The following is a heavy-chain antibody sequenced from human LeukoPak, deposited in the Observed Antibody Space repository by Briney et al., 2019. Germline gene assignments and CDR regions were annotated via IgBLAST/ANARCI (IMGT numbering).Heavy chain of an antibody. V-gene: IGHV3-7*01. Sequence: GGSLRLSCAASGFTFSSYWRSWVRQAPGKGLEWVANIKQDGSEKYYVDSVKGRFTISRDNAKNSLYLQMNSLRAEDTAVYYCASQWLVRFHYYYMDVWGKGTTVTVSS. CDR3: ASQWLVRFHYYYMDV. J-gene: IGHJ6*03. CDR1: GFTFSSYW. CDR2: IKQDGSEK. D-gene: IGHD6-19*01.